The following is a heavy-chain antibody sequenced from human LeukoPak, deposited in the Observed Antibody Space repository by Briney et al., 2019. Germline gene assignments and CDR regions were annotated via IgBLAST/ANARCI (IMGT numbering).Heavy chain of an antibody. D-gene: IGHD4-17*01. CDR3: ARAGDYGDSHAFDI. Sequence: GASVKVSCKSSGLTFTRSYIHWVRQAPGQGLEWMGIINPGGGSTGYTQKLQGRVTLTTDTSTNTVYMELSGLRYEDTAVYYCARAGDYGDSHAFDIWGQGIMVTVSS. CDR2: INPGGGST. V-gene: IGHV1-46*04. J-gene: IGHJ3*02. CDR1: GLTFTRSY.